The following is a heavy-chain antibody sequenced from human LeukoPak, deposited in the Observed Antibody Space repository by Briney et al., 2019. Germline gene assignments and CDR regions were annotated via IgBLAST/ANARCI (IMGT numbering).Heavy chain of an antibody. CDR2: IYPGDSDT. D-gene: IGHD6-13*01. CDR3: ARTPAAGLVFDY. CDR1: GYSFTKFW. Sequence: GESLKISCKGSGYSFTKFWIGWVRQMPGKGLEWMGIIYPGDSDTRYSPSFQGQVTLLVDTSISTAYLQWSSLKASDTAMYYCARTPAAGLVFDYWGQGTLVTVSS. V-gene: IGHV5-51*01. J-gene: IGHJ4*02.